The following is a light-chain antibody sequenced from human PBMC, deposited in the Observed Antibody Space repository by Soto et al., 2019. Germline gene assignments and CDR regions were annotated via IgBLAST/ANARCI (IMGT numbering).Light chain of an antibody. CDR3: QQYHSYSLT. CDR1: QSISSW. J-gene: IGKJ4*01. CDR2: KAS. Sequence: GDRVKITCRASQSISSWLALYQQKPGQAPKLLIYKASSLEGGVPSRFSGSGSGTDFTLTISSLQPDDFATYYCQQYHSYSLTFGGGTKVDSK. V-gene: IGKV1-5*03.